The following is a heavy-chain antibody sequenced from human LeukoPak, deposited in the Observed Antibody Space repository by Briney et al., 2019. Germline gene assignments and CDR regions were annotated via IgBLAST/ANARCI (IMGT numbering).Heavy chain of an antibody. CDR3: ARDAGTPPLLYWGNYAFDI. V-gene: IGHV4-31*03. CDR2: ICYSGST. CDR1: GGSISSGGYY. J-gene: IGHJ3*02. Sequence: SQTLSLTCTVSGGSISSGGYYWSWIRQHPGKGLEWIGYICYSGSTYYNPSLKSRVTISVDTSKNQFSLKLSSVTAADTAVYYCARDAGTPPLLYWGNYAFDIWGQGTMVTVSS. D-gene: IGHD2-8*02.